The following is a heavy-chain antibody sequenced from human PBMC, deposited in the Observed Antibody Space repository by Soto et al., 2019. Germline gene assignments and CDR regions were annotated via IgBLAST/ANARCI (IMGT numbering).Heavy chain of an antibody. CDR1: GGSISSSSYY. V-gene: IGHV4-39*01. CDR3: ASGYSSSWYRAEPAAGDWFDP. CDR2: IYYSGST. Sequence: QLQLQESGPGLVKPSETLSLTCTVSGGSISSSSYYWGWIRQPPGKGLEWIGSIYYSGSTYYNPSLKSRVTISVDTSKTQFSLKLSSVTAADTAVYYCASGYSSSWYRAEPAAGDWFDPWGQGTLVTVSS. D-gene: IGHD6-13*01. J-gene: IGHJ5*02.